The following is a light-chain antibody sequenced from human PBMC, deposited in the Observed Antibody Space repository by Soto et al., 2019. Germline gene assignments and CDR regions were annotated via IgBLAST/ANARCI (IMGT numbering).Light chain of an antibody. CDR1: QSVSSN. V-gene: IGKV3-15*01. Sequence: EIVMTQSPATLSVSPGEGATLSCRASQSVSSNLAWYQQKPGQAPRLLIYCASTRATGIPARFSGSGSGTEFTLTISSLQSEDFAVYYCLEYNKWPLNFGGGTKVEIK. CDR2: CAS. J-gene: IGKJ4*01. CDR3: LEYNKWPLN.